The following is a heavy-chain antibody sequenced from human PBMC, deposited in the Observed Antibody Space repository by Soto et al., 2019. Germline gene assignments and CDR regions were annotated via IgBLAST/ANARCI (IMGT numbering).Heavy chain of an antibody. V-gene: IGHV3-7*05. CDR1: GFTFSSYW. Sequence: GSLRLSCAASGFTFSSYWMSWVRQAPGKGLEWVANIKQDGSGKYYVDSVKGRFTISRDNAKNSLYLQMNSLRAEDTAVYYCAGQGDYGDPDAFDIWGQGTMVTVSS. D-gene: IGHD4-17*01. CDR2: IKQDGSGK. J-gene: IGHJ3*02. CDR3: AGQGDYGDPDAFDI.